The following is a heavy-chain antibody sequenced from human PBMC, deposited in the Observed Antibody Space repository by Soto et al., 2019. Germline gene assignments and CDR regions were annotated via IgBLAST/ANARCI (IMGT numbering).Heavy chain of an antibody. CDR3: AIVPALVRGSPTNDAFDI. J-gene: IGHJ3*02. V-gene: IGHV3-30*03. Sequence: QVQLVESGGGAVQPGRSLRLSCAASGFTFSSYGMHWVRQAPGKGLEWVAVISYDGSNKYYADSVKGRFTISRDNSKNTLYLQMNSLRAEDTAVYYCAIVPALVRGSPTNDAFDIWGQGTMVTVSS. D-gene: IGHD2-15*01. CDR1: GFTFSSYG. CDR2: ISYDGSNK.